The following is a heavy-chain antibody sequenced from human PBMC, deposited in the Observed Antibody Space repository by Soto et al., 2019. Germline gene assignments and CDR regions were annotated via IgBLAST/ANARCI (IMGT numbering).Heavy chain of an antibody. J-gene: IGHJ6*02. D-gene: IGHD1-26*01. CDR3: ARDIEGGSYWTGYYYYGMDV. Sequence: QVRLVESGGGVVQPGRSLRLSCAASGFTFSSYAMHWVRQAPGKGLEWVAVISYDGSNKYYADSVKGRFTISRDNSKNTLYLQMNSLRAEDTAVYYCARDIEGGSYWTGYYYYGMDVWGQGTTVTVSS. CDR1: GFTFSSYA. V-gene: IGHV3-30-3*01. CDR2: ISYDGSNK.